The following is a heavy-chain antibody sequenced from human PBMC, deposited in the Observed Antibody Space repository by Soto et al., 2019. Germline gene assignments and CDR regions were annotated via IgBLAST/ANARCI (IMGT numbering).Heavy chain of an antibody. CDR1: GGSFSGYY. CDR2: INHSGST. V-gene: IGHV4-34*01. J-gene: IGHJ3*02. Sequence: PSETLSLTCAVYGGSFSGYYWSCIRQPPGKGLEWIGEINHSGSTNYNPSLKSRVTISVDTSKNQFSLKLSSVTAADTAVYYCARGYCSGGSCFDAFDIWGQGTMVTVSS. D-gene: IGHD2-15*01. CDR3: ARGYCSGGSCFDAFDI.